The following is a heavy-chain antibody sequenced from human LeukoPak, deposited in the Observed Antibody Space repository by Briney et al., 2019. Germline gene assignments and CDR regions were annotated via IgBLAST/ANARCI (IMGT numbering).Heavy chain of an antibody. CDR2: IIPIFGTA. V-gene: IGHV1-69*13. D-gene: IGHD3-10*01. CDR1: GGTFSSYA. Sequence: ASVKVSCKASGGTFSSYAISWVRQAPGQGLEWMGGIIPIFGTANYAQKFQGRVTITADESTSTAYMELSSLRSEDTAVYYCAGEYGSGAYGMDVWGQGTRSPSP. J-gene: IGHJ6*02. CDR3: AGEYGSGAYGMDV.